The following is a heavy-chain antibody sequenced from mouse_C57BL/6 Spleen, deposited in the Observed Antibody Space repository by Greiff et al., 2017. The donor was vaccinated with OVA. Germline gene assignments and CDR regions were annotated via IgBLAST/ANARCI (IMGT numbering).Heavy chain of an antibody. V-gene: IGHV1-82*01. CDR1: GYAFSSSW. Sequence: QVQLKESGPELVKPGASVKISCKASGYAFSSSWMNWVKQRPGKGLEWIGRIYPGDGDTNYNGKFKGKATLTADKSSSTAYMQLSSLTSEDSAVYFCARVTTVPYYFDYWGQGTTLTVSS. J-gene: IGHJ2*01. CDR2: IYPGDGDT. CDR3: ARVTTVPYYFDY. D-gene: IGHD1-1*01.